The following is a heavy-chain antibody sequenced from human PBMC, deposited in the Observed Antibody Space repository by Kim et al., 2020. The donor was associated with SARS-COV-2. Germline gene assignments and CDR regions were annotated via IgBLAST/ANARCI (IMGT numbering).Heavy chain of an antibody. CDR1: GFRFDEYA. CDR2: ISADGDVT. V-gene: IGHV3-43*02. Sequence: GGSLRISCEASGFRFDEYAMHWVRQAPGKGLEWVSLISADGDVTYYGDSVKGRFTISRDNSKNSLYLQMNSLRTEDTAFYYCAKDVCSSTSCPYNYYYGMDVWGHGTTVIVSS. CDR3: AKDVCSSTSCPYNYYYGMDV. D-gene: IGHD2-2*01. J-gene: IGHJ6*02.